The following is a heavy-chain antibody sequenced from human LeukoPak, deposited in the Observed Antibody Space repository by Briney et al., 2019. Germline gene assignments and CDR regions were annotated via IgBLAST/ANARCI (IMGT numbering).Heavy chain of an antibody. CDR3: ARDQISSGSYSGFDY. V-gene: IGHV3-7*01. CDR2: IKQDGSEK. CDR1: GFTFSSYW. Sequence: GGSLRLSCAASGFTFSSYWMSWVRQAPGKGLEWVANIKQDGSEKYYVGSVKGRFTISRDNAKNSLYLQMNSLRAEDTAVYYCARDQISSGSYSGFDYWGQGTLVTVSS. D-gene: IGHD1-26*01. J-gene: IGHJ4*02.